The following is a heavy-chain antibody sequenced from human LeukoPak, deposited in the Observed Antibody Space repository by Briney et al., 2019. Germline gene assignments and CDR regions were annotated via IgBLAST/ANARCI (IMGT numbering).Heavy chain of an antibody. V-gene: IGHV3-33*01. Sequence: GGSLRLSCAASGFTFSSYGMHWVRQTPGKGLEWVAVIWYDGSNKYYADSVKGRFTISRDNSKNTLYLQMNSLGAEDTAVYYCARDRYYYDSSGYYSALDYWGQGTLVTVSS. D-gene: IGHD3-22*01. CDR2: IWYDGSNK. J-gene: IGHJ4*02. CDR1: GFTFSSYG. CDR3: ARDRYYYDSSGYYSALDY.